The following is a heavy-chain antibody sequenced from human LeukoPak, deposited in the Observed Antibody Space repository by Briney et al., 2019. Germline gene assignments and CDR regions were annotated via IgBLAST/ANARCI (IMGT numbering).Heavy chain of an antibody. CDR3: TRGVLGYCSGGSCYSLQFDI. V-gene: IGHV4-4*07. Sequence: SETLSLTCTVSGGSISSYYWSWIRQPAGKGLEWIGRIYTSGSTNYNPSLKSRVTISVDTSKNQFSLKLSSVTAADTAVYYCTRGVLGYCSGGSCYSLQFDIWGQGTMVTVSS. CDR1: GGSISSYY. CDR2: IYTSGST. J-gene: IGHJ3*02. D-gene: IGHD2-15*01.